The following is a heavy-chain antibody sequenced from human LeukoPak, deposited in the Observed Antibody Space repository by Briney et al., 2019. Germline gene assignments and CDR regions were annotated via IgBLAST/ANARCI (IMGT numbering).Heavy chain of an antibody. Sequence: SETLSLTCTVSGGSISSSSYYWSWIRQPAGKGLEWIGRIYTSGSTNYNPSLKSRVTMSVDTSKNQFSLKLSSVTAADTAVYYCARVRRVGSHDYFDYWGQGTLVTVSS. CDR3: ARVRRVGSHDYFDY. CDR2: IYTSGST. D-gene: IGHD3-10*01. J-gene: IGHJ4*02. V-gene: IGHV4-61*02. CDR1: GGSISSSSYY.